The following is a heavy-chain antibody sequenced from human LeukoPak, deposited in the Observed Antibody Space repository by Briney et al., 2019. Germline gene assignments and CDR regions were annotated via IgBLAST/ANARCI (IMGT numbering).Heavy chain of an antibody. V-gene: IGHV3-21*01. J-gene: IGHJ4*02. CDR3: ARPYYYDSSGIAIGY. CDR2: ISSSSSYI. D-gene: IGHD3-22*01. CDR1: GFTFSSYS. Sequence: TGGSLRLSCAASGFTFSSYSMTWVRQAPGKGLEWVSSISSSSSYIYYADSVKGRFTISRDNTKNSLYLQMNSLRAEDTAVYYCARPYYYDSSGIAIGYWGQGTLVTVSS.